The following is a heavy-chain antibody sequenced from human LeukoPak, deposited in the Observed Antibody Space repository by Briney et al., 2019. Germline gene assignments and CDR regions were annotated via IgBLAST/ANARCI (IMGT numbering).Heavy chain of an antibody. J-gene: IGHJ6*03. CDR2: IYYSGST. Sequence: SETLSLTCTVSGGSINSYYWSWIRQPPGKGLEWIGYIYYSGSTNYNPSLKSRVTISVDTSKNQFSLKLSSVTAADTAVYYCARHGYYYYYMDVWGKGTTVTVSS. V-gene: IGHV4-59*08. CDR1: GGSINSYY. CDR3: ARHGYYYYYMDV.